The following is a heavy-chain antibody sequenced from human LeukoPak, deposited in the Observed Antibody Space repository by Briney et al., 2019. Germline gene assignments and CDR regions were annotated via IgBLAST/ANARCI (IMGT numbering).Heavy chain of an antibody. CDR3: ARVSRSGSLDMHFDI. D-gene: IGHD1-26*01. CDR2: IRYDGSNK. CDR1: GFTFSSYG. Sequence: GGSLRLSCAASGFTFSSYGMHWVRQAPGKGLEWVAFIRYDGSNKYYTDSVKGRFTISRDNSKNTLYLQTNSLRAEDTALYYCARVSRSGSLDMHFDIWGQGTMVTVSS. J-gene: IGHJ3*02. V-gene: IGHV3-30*02.